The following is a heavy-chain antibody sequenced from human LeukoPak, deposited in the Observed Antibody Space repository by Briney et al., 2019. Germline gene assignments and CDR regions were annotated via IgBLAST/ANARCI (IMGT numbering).Heavy chain of an antibody. CDR2: INPNSGGT. D-gene: IGHD1-26*01. J-gene: IGHJ6*02. CDR1: GYTFTGYY. V-gene: IGHV1-2*02. Sequence: GASVKVSCKASGYTFTGYYMHWVRQAPGQGLEWMGWINPNSGGTNYAQKFQGRVTMTRDTSISTAYMELSRLRSDDTAVYYCARVSQEVGATRVAGMDVWGQGTTVTVSS. CDR3: ARVSQEVGATRVAGMDV.